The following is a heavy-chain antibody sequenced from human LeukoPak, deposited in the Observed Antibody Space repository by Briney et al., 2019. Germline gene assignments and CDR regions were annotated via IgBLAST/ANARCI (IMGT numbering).Heavy chain of an antibody. V-gene: IGHV3-21*01. Sequence: PGGSLRLSCAASGFTFGSYSMNWVRQAPGKGLEWVSSITSSSSYIYYADSVKGRFTISRDNAKNSLYLQMNSLRAEDTAVYYCARVYYYDSSGYYLGPFFNYWGQGTLVTVSS. CDR2: ITSSSSYI. D-gene: IGHD3-22*01. CDR3: ARVYYYDSSGYYLGPFFNY. J-gene: IGHJ4*02. CDR1: GFTFGSYS.